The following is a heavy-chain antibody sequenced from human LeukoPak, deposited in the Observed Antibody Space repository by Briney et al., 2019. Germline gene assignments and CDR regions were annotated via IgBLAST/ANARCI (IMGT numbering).Heavy chain of an antibody. CDR1: GFTFSNYS. CDR3: AILYGGEAYNWFDP. Sequence: PGGSLRLSCAASGFTFSNYSMDWVRQAPGKGLDWVGRIKNKANSYTTQYAASVKGRLTTSRDDSQNSLYLQMDSLKTEDSAVYYCAILYGGEAYNWFDPWGQGTLVTVSS. V-gene: IGHV3-72*01. J-gene: IGHJ5*02. D-gene: IGHD4-23*01. CDR2: IKNKANSYTT.